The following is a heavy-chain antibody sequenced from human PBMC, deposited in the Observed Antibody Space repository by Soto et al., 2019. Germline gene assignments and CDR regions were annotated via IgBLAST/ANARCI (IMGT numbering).Heavy chain of an antibody. V-gene: IGHV3-23*01. Sequence: GGSLILSSASSGFTFISDAVICILQAPVHGLEWVSAISGSGGSTYYADSVKGRFPISSDNSKNTLYLQMNSLRAEDTAVYYCAKSLKGYDFWSSYSYYYYGMDVWGQGTTVTVSS. D-gene: IGHD3-3*01. CDR2: ISGSGGST. CDR3: AKSLKGYDFWSSYSYYYYGMDV. J-gene: IGHJ6*02. CDR1: GFTFISDA.